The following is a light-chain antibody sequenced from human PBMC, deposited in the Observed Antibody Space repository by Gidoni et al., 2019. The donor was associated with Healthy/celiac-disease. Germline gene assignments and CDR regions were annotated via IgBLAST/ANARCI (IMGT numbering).Light chain of an antibody. V-gene: IGLV1-40*01. Sequence: QSVLTQPPSVSGAPGQRVTISCTRSSSNIGAGYDVHWYQQLPGTAPKLLTYGNSNRPSGVPDRFSGSKSGTSASLAITGLQAEDEADYYCQSYDSSLSGSVFGGGTKLTVL. CDR2: GNS. CDR3: QSYDSSLSGSV. CDR1: SSNIGAGYD. J-gene: IGLJ2*01.